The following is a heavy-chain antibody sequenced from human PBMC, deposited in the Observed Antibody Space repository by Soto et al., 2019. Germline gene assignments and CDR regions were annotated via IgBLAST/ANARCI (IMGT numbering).Heavy chain of an antibody. CDR2: IYWDDDK. D-gene: IGHD2-21*02. CDR1: GFSLSTSGVG. V-gene: IGHV2-5*02. CDR3: TQSRYGGDCLQSYAALYYSGRDV. Sequence: QITLKESGPTLVKPTQTLTLTCTFSGFSLSTSGVGVGWIRQPPGKALEWLALIYWDDDKRYSPSLRSRITITTAHPKNPGVLTPTTLAPVNTAIYYCTQSRYGGDCLQSYAALYYSGRDVWGQGTTVTVSS. J-gene: IGHJ6*02.